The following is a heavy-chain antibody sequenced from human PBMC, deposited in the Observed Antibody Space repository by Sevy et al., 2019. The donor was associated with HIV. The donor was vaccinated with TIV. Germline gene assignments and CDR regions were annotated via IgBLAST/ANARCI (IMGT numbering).Heavy chain of an antibody. CDR3: AKDRYYFDSSGYYYHHDAFDV. J-gene: IGHJ3*01. Sequence: GGSLRLSCATSGFTSTPYAVAWVRQAPGKGLEWVAAISGSGAITYYADSRKARLLISRDRTNDTVYLQMKRLRAEDTALYYFAKDRYYFDSSGYYYHHDAFDVWGRGTMVTVSS. D-gene: IGHD3-22*01. V-gene: IGHV3-23*01. CDR2: ISGSGAIT. CDR1: GFTSTPYA.